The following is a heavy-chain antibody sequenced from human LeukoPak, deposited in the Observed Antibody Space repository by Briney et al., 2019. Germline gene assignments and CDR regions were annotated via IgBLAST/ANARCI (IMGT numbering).Heavy chain of an antibody. V-gene: IGHV3-48*01. D-gene: IGHD3-16*02. CDR1: GFTFSSYS. CDR2: ISSSSSTI. Sequence: SGGSLRLSCVASGFTFSSYSMNWVRQAPGKGLEWVSYISSSSSTIYYADSVKGRFTISRDNSKNTLYLQMNSLRAEDTAVYYCARDPPHLEVTFGGVIAPAGPTGDGMDVWGQGTTVTVSS. J-gene: IGHJ6*02. CDR3: ARDPPHLEVTFGGVIAPAGPTGDGMDV.